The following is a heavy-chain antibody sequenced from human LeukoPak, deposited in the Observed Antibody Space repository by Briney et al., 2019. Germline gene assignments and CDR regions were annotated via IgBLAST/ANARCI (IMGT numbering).Heavy chain of an antibody. V-gene: IGHV3-30-3*01. D-gene: IGHD6-19*01. J-gene: IGHJ6*02. Sequence: GGSLRLSCAASGFTSSSYGMRWVRQAPGKGLEWVAVISYDGSDKYYADSVKGRFTISRDNSKNTLYLQMNSLRAEDTAVYYCARPAGTYDYSYGMDVWGQGTTVTVSS. CDR2: ISYDGSDK. CDR3: ARPAGTYDYSYGMDV. CDR1: GFTSSSYG.